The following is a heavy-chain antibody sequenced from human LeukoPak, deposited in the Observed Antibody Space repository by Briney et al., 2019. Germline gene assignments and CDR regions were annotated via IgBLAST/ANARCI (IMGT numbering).Heavy chain of an antibody. CDR2: LYSGGST. CDR1: GLSVSSKY. Sequence: GGSLRLSCAASGLSVSSKYMNWVRQAPGKGLEWVSLLYSGGSTYYADSVKGRFTISRDSTKNTVYLQMNSLRAEDTAVYYCAARDCSTTSCYGGLFDYWGQGTLVTVSS. CDR3: AARDCSTTSCYGGLFDY. J-gene: IGHJ4*02. D-gene: IGHD2-2*01. V-gene: IGHV3-53*01.